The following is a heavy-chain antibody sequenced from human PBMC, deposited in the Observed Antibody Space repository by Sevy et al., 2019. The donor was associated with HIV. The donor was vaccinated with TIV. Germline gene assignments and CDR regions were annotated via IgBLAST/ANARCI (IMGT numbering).Heavy chain of an antibody. V-gene: IGHV3-48*03. CDR3: AKRGGQYDLGMDV. J-gene: IGHJ6*02. CDR2: ISTSGSNR. CDR1: GFTFSSFE. D-gene: IGHD1-1*01. Sequence: GGSLRLSFVASGFTFSSFEMNWVRQAPGKGLEWVSSISTSGSNRDYSDSLKGRVTSSRDNAKKSLYLQMNSLRAEDTAIYFCAKRGGQYDLGMDVWGQGTTVTVSS.